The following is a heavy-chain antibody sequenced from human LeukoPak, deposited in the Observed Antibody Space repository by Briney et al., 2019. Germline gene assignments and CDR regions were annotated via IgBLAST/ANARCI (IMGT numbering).Heavy chain of an antibody. CDR2: ISAYKGNT. CDR3: ARGFALWQQLGWFAP. CDR1: GYTFTSWG. Sequence: SVTVSCMACGYTFTSWGISWVRQAPGQGLEWMGWISAYKGNTNYAQKFQGRVIMTIDTSTSTAYMELSRLRSEDTAVYYCARGFALWQQLGWFAPWGEGTLVTVSS. V-gene: IGHV1-18*01. D-gene: IGHD6-13*01. J-gene: IGHJ5*02.